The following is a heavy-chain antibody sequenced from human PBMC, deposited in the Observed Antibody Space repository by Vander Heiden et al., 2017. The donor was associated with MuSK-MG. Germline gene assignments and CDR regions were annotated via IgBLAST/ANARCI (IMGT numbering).Heavy chain of an antibody. Sequence: QVQLVQSGAEVKKPGASVKVSCKVSGYTLTELSMHWVRQAPGKGLEWMGGFDPEDGETIYAQKFQGRVTMTEDTSTDTAYMELSSLRSEDTAVYYCATLPGFSGEWLLFSDAFDIWGQGTMVTVSS. CDR2: FDPEDGET. CDR1: GYTLTELS. J-gene: IGHJ3*02. CDR3: ATLPGFSGEWLLFSDAFDI. D-gene: IGHD3-3*01. V-gene: IGHV1-24*01.